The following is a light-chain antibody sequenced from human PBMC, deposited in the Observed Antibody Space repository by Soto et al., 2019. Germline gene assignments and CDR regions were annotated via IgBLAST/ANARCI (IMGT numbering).Light chain of an antibody. CDR1: QSISSN. CDR2: GAS. CDR3: QQYNNWPPWT. Sequence: EGVLMPLVATLFVSKGEKATLSCRASQSISSNLAWYQQKPGQGPRLLIYGASTRATGIPARFSGSGSETEFTLTISSLQSEDFAVYYCQQYNNWPPWTFGQGTKVDIK. J-gene: IGKJ1*01. V-gene: IGKV3-15*01.